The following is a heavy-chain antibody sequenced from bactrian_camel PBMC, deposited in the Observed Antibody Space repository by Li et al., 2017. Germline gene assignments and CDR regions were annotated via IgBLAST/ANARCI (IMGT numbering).Heavy chain of an antibody. CDR2: INSEGGDGTT. J-gene: IGHJ4*01. V-gene: IGHV3S40*01. CDR3: AADRVHLGLPSACG. D-gene: IGHD5*01. Sequence: VQLVESGGGLVQPGGSLRLSCAASGFTFSTYAMNWVRQAPGKGLEWVSTINSEGGDGTTYYANSVKGRFTISRDNAKNTVYLLMNALKPEDTGVYYCAADRVHLGLPSACGWGQGTQVTVS. CDR1: GFTFSTYA.